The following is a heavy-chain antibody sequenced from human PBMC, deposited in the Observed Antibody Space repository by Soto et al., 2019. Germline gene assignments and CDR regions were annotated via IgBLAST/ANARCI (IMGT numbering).Heavy chain of an antibody. Sequence: SETLSLTCTVSGGSISSYYWSWIRQPPGKGLEWIGYIYYSGSTNYNPSLKSRVTISVDTSKNQFSLKLSSVTAADTAVYYCARGRYSGYDYVNYFDYWGQGTLVTVSS. V-gene: IGHV4-59*01. J-gene: IGHJ4*02. D-gene: IGHD5-12*01. CDR3: ARGRYSGYDYVNYFDY. CDR1: GGSISSYY. CDR2: IYYSGST.